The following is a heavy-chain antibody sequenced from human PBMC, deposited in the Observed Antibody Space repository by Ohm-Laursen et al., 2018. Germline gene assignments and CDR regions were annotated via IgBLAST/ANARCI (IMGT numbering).Heavy chain of an antibody. J-gene: IGHJ4*02. V-gene: IGHV3-53*01. CDR1: GFTVSSNY. D-gene: IGHD3-16*01. Sequence: SLRLSCTASGFTVSSNYMSWVRQAPGKGLEWVSVIYSGGSTYYADSVKGRFTISRDNSKNTLYLQMNSLRAEDTAVYYCARDVPGIVASRGGGWGQGTLVTVSS. CDR3: ARDVPGIVASRGGG. CDR2: IYSGGST.